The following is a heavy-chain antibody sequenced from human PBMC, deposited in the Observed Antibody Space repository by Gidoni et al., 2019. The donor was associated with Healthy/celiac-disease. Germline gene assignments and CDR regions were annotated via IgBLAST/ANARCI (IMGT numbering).Heavy chain of an antibody. J-gene: IGHJ4*02. CDR1: GFTFSSYG. V-gene: IGHV3-33*01. CDR2: IWYDGSNK. Sequence: QVQLVESGGGVVQPGRSLRLSCAASGFTFSSYGMPWVRQAPGKGLEGVAVIWYDGSNKYYADSVKGRFTSSRDNSKNTLYLQMNSLRAEDTAVYYCARDPVGSGYESTLDYWGQGTLVTVSS. D-gene: IGHD3-22*01. CDR3: ARDPVGSGYESTLDY.